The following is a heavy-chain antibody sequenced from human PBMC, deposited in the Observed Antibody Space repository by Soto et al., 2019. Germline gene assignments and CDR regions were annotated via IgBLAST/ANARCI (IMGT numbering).Heavy chain of an antibody. D-gene: IGHD2-2*01. V-gene: IGHV3-7*01. CDR2: IKQDGSEK. J-gene: IGHJ4*02. Sequence: EVQVVESGGGLVQPGGSLRLSCAASGFIFSNYWMSWVRQAPGKGLEWVANIKQDGSEKHYVDSVKGRFTISRDNADNSLYQQMNSLRAEDTAVYYCAKNNLYCSSNNCFVFDYWGQGTLVTVSS. CDR1: GFIFSNYW. CDR3: AKNNLYCSSNNCFVFDY.